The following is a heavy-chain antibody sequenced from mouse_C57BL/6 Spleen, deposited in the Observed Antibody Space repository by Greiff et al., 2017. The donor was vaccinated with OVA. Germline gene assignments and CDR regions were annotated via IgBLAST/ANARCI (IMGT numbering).Heavy chain of an antibody. CDR3: ARNDGYEGFAY. V-gene: IGHV5-17*01. CDR1: GFTFSDYG. CDR2: LSSGSSTI. D-gene: IGHD2-3*01. J-gene: IGHJ3*01. Sequence: EVHLVESGGGLVKPGGSLKLSCAASGFTFSDYGMHWVRQAPEKGLEWVAYLSSGSSTIYYADTVKGRFTISRDNAKNTLFLQMTSLRSEDTAMYYGARNDGYEGFAYGGQGTLVTVSA.